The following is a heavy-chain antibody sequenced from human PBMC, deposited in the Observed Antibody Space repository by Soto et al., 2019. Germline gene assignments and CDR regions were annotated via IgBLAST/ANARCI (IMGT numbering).Heavy chain of an antibody. V-gene: IGHV4-59*02. CDR3: ARVHSGWSSGHGLDV. CDR1: GASVSSYL. J-gene: IGHJ6*02. CDR2: IYNSGRT. Sequence: PSETLSLSCTVSGASVSSYLWSWVRQPPGKGLEWIGYIYNSGRTNYNPSLKSRVTISLDTSDNDFSLRLTSLTAADTAVYYCARVHSGWSSGHGLDVWGQGTTVTVSS. D-gene: IGHD6-19*01.